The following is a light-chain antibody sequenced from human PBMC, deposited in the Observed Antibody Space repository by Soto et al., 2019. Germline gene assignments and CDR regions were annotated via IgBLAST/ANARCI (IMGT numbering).Light chain of an antibody. CDR1: SSDVGLYNY. CDR2: EVS. CDR3: SSYTTTYSVV. Sequence: QSALTQPASVSGSPGQSITISCTGTSSDVGLYNYVSWYQQHPGKVPKLMISEVSKRPSGVSNRFSGSKSGNTASLTISGLRAEDEADYYCSSYTTTYSVVFGEGTKLTVL. V-gene: IGLV2-14*01. J-gene: IGLJ2*01.